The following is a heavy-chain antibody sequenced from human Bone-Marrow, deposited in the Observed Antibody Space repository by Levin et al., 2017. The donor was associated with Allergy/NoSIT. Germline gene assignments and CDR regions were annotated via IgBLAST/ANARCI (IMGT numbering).Heavy chain of an antibody. J-gene: IGHJ4*02. V-gene: IGHV4-30-4*01. CDR3: GRGLAVGGVIGLDS. CDR1: GGSISSGDNY. CDR2: IFYSGST. Sequence: SETLSLTCTVSGGSISSGDNYWSWIRQPPGKGLEWIGYIFYSGSTYYNPSLKSRVTISGDTSKNQFSLNLTSLPAAATAIYYCGRGLAVGGVIGLDSWGQGTLLAVSS. D-gene: IGHD3-16*02.